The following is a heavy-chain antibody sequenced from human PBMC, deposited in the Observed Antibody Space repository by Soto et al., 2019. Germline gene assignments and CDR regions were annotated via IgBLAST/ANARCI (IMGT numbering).Heavy chain of an antibody. Sequence: PGESLKISCKGSGYSFTSYWIGWVLQMPGKGLEWMGIIYPGDSDTRYSPSFQGQVTISADKSISTAYLQWSSLKASDTAMYYCARQHNYYDSSGHGQYYYGMDVWGQGTTVTVSS. V-gene: IGHV5-51*01. CDR2: IYPGDSDT. J-gene: IGHJ6*02. D-gene: IGHD3-22*01. CDR3: ARQHNYYDSSGHGQYYYGMDV. CDR1: GYSFTSYW.